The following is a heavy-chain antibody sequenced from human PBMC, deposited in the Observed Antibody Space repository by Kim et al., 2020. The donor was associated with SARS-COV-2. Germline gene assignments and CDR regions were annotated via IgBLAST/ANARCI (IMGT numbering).Heavy chain of an antibody. CDR1: GFTFGDYA. J-gene: IGHJ4*02. CDR3: TRFATNIVVVPAAQRYFDY. D-gene: IGHD2-2*01. CDR2: IRSKAYGGTT. Sequence: GGSLRLSCTASGFTFGDYAMSWFRQAPGKGLEWVGFIRSKAYGGTTEYAASVKGRFTISRDDSKSIAYLQMNSLKTEDTAVYYCTRFATNIVVVPAAQRYFDYWGQGTLVTVSS. V-gene: IGHV3-49*03.